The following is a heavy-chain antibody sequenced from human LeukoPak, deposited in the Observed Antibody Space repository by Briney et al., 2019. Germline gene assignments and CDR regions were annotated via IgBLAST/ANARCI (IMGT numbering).Heavy chain of an antibody. D-gene: IGHD6-13*01. CDR3: ATAFHLYSSSWYGWFDP. CDR2: FDPEDGET. J-gene: IGHJ5*02. V-gene: IGHV1-24*01. Sequence: GASVKVSCKVSGYTLTELSMHWVRLAPGKGLEWMGGFDPEDGETIYAQKFQGRVTMTEDTSTDTAYMELSSLRSEDTAVYYCATAFHLYSSSWYGWFDPWGQGTLVTVSS. CDR1: GYTLTELS.